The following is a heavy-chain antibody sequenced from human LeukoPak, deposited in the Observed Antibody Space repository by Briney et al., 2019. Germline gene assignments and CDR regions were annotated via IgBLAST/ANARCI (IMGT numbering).Heavy chain of an antibody. D-gene: IGHD3-3*01. J-gene: IGHJ3*02. Sequence: PSETLSRTCAVYGGSFSGYFYNWIRQTPGQGLEWIGEINHSGDTNYNPSLKSRVTMSVDSSKNQLSLSLSSLTAADTAVYYCARHSRLLDSPFPPRAFAIWGQGTTVTVSS. CDR3: ARHSRLLDSPFPPRAFAI. CDR2: INHSGDT. V-gene: IGHV4-34*01. CDR1: GGSFSGYF.